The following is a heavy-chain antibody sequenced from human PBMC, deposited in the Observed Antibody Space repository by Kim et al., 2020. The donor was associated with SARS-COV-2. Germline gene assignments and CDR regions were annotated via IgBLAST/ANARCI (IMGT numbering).Heavy chain of an antibody. CDR2: INHDGSEE. V-gene: IGHV3-7*03. CDR1: GFTFSIYW. Sequence: GGSLRLSCAASGFTFSIYWMNWVRQAPGKGLEWVANINHDGSEEYYVDSVKGRFTISRDNAKNSLYLQMNSLRAEDTAMYYCARSPRSWGTSGDYWGQGTQVTVSS. CDR3: ARSPRSWGTSGDY. D-gene: IGHD6-13*01. J-gene: IGHJ4*02.